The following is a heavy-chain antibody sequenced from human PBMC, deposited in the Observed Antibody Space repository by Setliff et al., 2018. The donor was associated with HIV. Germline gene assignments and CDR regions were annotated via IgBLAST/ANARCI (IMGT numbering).Heavy chain of an antibody. Sequence: SETLSLTCTVSGGSISTYYWSWIRQPPGKGLEWIGRIYTSGSTKYNPSLKSRVTTSVDTSKNQFSLKVSSVTAADTAVYYCARVARGGHSSRWYYFDYWGQGTLVTVSS. CDR2: IYTSGST. D-gene: IGHD6-13*01. CDR1: GGSISTYY. J-gene: IGHJ4*02. CDR3: ARVARGGHSSRWYYFDY. V-gene: IGHV4-4*08.